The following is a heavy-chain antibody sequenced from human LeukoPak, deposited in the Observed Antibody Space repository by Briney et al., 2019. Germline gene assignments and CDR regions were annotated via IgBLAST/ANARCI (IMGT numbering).Heavy chain of an antibody. D-gene: IGHD5-12*01. CDR3: ASSVASIGWYSFDY. J-gene: IGHJ4*02. CDR2: IYTSGST. V-gene: IGHV4-4*09. Sequence: SETLSLTCIVSDESISGYYWSWIRQPPGKGLEWIGYIYTSGSTNYNPSLKSRVTLSVDTSKNQFSLKLSSVTAADTAVYYCASSVASIGWYSFDYWGPGTMVTVSS. CDR1: DESISGYY.